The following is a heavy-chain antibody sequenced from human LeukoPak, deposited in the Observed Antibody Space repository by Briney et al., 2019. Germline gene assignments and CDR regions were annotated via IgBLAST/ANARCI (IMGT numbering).Heavy chain of an antibody. CDR2: IYHSGST. Sequence: SGTLSLTCAVSGGSISSSNWWSWVRQSPGRGLEWIGEIYHSGSTNYNPSLKSRVTISVDKSRNQFSLKLTSVTAADTAVYYCASGSGSYYPFDYWGQGTLVTVSS. D-gene: IGHD1-26*01. V-gene: IGHV4-4*02. J-gene: IGHJ4*02. CDR1: GGSISSSNW. CDR3: ASGSGSYYPFDY.